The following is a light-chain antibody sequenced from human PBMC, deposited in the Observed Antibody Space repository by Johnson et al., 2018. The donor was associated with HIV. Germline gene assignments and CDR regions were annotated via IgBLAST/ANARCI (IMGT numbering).Light chain of an antibody. J-gene: IGLJ1*01. Sequence: QSVLTQPPSVSAAPGQKVTISCSGSSSNIGNNFVSWYQQLPGTAPKILIYANNKRPSGIPDRFSGSKSGTSATLGITGLQTGDEADYYCGTWDSSLSAYVFGTGTKVTFL. CDR1: SSNIGNNF. CDR3: GTWDSSLSAYV. V-gene: IGLV1-51*02. CDR2: ANN.